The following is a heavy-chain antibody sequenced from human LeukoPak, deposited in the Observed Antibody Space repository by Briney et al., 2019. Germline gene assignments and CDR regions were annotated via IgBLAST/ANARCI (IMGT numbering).Heavy chain of an antibody. V-gene: IGHV3-7*03. CDR1: GFTFSNYW. CDR2: IKQDGSEK. Sequence: PGESLRLSCAASGFTFSNYWMNWVRQAPGKGLEWVANIKQDGSEKYYVDSVRGRFTISRDNAKNSLYLQMNSLRVDDTAVYYCARMYYDFWSGYYQDYWGQGTLVTVSS. CDR3: ARMYYDFWSGYYQDY. D-gene: IGHD3-3*01. J-gene: IGHJ4*02.